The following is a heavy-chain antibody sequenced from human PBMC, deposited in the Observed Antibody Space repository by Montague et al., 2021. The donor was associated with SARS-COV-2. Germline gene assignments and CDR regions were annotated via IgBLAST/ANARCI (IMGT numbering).Heavy chain of an antibody. J-gene: IGHJ4*02. V-gene: IGHV4-59*08. Sequence: SETLSLTCTVSGGSISSYYWSWIRQPPGKGLEWIGYIYFSGSTDYNTALKSRVTTSVDTSKNQFSLRLSSLTAADTAVYYCARHGRFSVIVNTPRGAFDIWGQGTLVTVSS. D-gene: IGHD3-22*01. CDR3: ARHGRFSVIVNTPRGAFDI. CDR1: GGSISSYY. CDR2: IYFSGST.